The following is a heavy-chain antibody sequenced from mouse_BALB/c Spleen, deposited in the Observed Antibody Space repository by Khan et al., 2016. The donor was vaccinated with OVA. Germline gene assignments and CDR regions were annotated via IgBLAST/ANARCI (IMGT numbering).Heavy chain of an antibody. D-gene: IGHD2-3*01. Sequence: QVQLKESGAELVRPGSSVKISCKASGYAFSSYWMNWVKQRPGQGLEWSGQIYPGDGDTKYNGKFKGKVTLTADKSSTTAYMHLSSLTSEDSAVYFCARSGYYYFAYWGQGTLVTVSA. CDR3: ARSGYYYFAY. CDR1: GYAFSSYW. J-gene: IGHJ3*01. V-gene: IGHV1-80*01. CDR2: IYPGDGDT.